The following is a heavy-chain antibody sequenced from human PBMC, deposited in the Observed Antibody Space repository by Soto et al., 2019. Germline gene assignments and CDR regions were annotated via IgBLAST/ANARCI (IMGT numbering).Heavy chain of an antibody. Sequence: SETLSLTCTVSGGSISSGGYYWSWIRQPPGKGLEWIGYIYYSGSTNYNPSLKSRVTISVDTSKNQFSLKLSSVTAADTAVYYCARVEVVTNDAFDIWGQGTMVTVSS. V-gene: IGHV4-61*08. CDR1: GGSISSGGYY. CDR2: IYYSGST. D-gene: IGHD2-15*01. J-gene: IGHJ3*02. CDR3: ARVEVVTNDAFDI.